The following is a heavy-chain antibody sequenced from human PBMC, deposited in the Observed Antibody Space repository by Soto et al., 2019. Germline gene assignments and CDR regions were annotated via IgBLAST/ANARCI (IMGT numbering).Heavy chain of an antibody. CDR3: AKFQSSGYYWVDY. V-gene: IGHV3-30*18. D-gene: IGHD3-22*01. CDR1: GFTFSSFG. Sequence: QVQLVESGGGVVQPGRSLRLSCAASGFTFSSFGMHWVRQAPGKGLEWVAVISYDGSKKYYADSVKGRFTISRDDSKNTLYLQMNSLRVEDTAVYYCAKFQSSGYYWVDYWGQGTLVTVSS. CDR2: ISYDGSKK. J-gene: IGHJ4*02.